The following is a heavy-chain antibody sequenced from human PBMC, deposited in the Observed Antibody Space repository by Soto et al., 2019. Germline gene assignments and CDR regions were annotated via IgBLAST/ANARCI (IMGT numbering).Heavy chain of an antibody. Sequence: GGSLRLSCAASGSTFSSYWMHWVRQAPGKGLVWVSRINSDGSSTSYADSVKGRFTISRDNAKNTLYLQMNSLRAEDTAVYYCARDGIDYYDSSGQTYYYYYGMDVWGQGTTVTVSS. CDR3: ARDGIDYYDSSGQTYYYYYGMDV. CDR2: INSDGSST. J-gene: IGHJ6*02. D-gene: IGHD3-22*01. CDR1: GSTFSSYW. V-gene: IGHV3-74*01.